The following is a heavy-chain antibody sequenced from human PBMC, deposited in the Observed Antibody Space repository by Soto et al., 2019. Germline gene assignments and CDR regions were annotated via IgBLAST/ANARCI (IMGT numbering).Heavy chain of an antibody. Sequence: QLQLQESGSGLVKPSQTLSLTCAVSGGSISSGGYSWSWIRQPPGKGLEWIGYIYHSGSTYYNPSLKSRVTISVDRSKNQFSLKLSSVTAADTAVYYCARDGSGSYYYYFVYWGQGTLVTVSS. CDR1: GGSISSGGYS. CDR2: IYHSGST. J-gene: IGHJ4*02. D-gene: IGHD3-10*01. CDR3: ARDGSGSYYYYFVY. V-gene: IGHV4-30-2*01.